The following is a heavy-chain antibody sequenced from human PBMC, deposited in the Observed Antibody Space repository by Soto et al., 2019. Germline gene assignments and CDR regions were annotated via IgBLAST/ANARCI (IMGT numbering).Heavy chain of an antibody. V-gene: IGHV3-48*02. CDR1: GFTFSSYS. CDR2: ISSSSSTI. Sequence: GGSLRLSCAASGFTFSSYSMNWVRQAPGKGLEWVSYISSSSSTIYYADSVKGRFTISRDNAKNSLYLQMNSLRDEDTAVYYCARDPDRIVGNPELDYWGQGTLVTVSS. J-gene: IGHJ4*02. CDR3: ARDPDRIVGNPELDY. D-gene: IGHD1-26*01.